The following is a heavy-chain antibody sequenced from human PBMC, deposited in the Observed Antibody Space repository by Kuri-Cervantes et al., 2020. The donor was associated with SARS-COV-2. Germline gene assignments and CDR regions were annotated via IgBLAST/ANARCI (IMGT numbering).Heavy chain of an antibody. V-gene: IGHV3-9*01. Sequence: LSLTCAASGFTFDDYAMHWVRQAPGKGLEWVSGISWNSGSIGYADSVKGRFTISRDNAKNPLYLRMNSLRAEDTALYYCAKDRMVQGVIRGTAFDPWGQGTLVTVSS. CDR1: GFTFDDYA. D-gene: IGHD3-10*01. J-gene: IGHJ5*02. CDR3: AKDRMVQGVIRGTAFDP. CDR2: ISWNSGSI.